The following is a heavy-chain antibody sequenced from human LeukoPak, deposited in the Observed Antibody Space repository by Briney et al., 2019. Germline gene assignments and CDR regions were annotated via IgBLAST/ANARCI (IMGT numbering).Heavy chain of an antibody. V-gene: IGHV4-59*08. J-gene: IGHJ2*01. D-gene: IGHD3-16*01. Sequence: SETLSLTCTVSGGSTSSDYWSWTRQSPGKGLEWVGYVYNSGDTGKNPSLKSRVTILLDTSKNQCSLKLTSVSAADTAVYYCARLKLGAYFDLWGRGTLVTVSS. CDR1: GGSTSSDY. CDR3: ARLKLGAYFDL. CDR2: VYNSGDT.